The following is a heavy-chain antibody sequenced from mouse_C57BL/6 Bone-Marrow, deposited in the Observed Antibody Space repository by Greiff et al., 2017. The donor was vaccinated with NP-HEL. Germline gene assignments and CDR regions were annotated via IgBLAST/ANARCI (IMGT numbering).Heavy chain of an antibody. CDR3: ARGKHYYGSPIFDY. CDR1: GFTFSSYA. CDR2: ISDGGSYT. V-gene: IGHV5-4*01. D-gene: IGHD1-1*01. J-gene: IGHJ2*01. Sequence: EVQGVESGGGLVKPGGSLKLSCAASGFTFSSYAMSWVRQTPEKRLEWVATISDGGSYTYYPDNVKGRFTISRDNAKNNLYLQMSHLKSEDTAMYYWARGKHYYGSPIFDYWGQGTTLTVSS.